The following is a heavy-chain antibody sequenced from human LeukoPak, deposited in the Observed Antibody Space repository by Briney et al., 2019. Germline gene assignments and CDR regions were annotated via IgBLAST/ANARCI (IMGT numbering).Heavy chain of an antibody. V-gene: IGHV3-30-3*01. CDR3: ARDQDFDY. CDR2: ISYDGSNK. CDR1: GFTFSSYA. J-gene: IGHJ4*02. Sequence: GGSLRLSCAASGFTFSSYAMHWVRQAPGKGLEWVAVISYDGSNKYYADSVKGRFTISRDNSKNTLYLQMNSLRAEDTAVYYCARDQDFDYWGQGTLVTVSS.